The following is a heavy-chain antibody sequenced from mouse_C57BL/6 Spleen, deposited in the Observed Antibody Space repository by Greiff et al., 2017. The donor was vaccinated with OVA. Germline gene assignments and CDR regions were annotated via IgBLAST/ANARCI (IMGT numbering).Heavy chain of an antibody. CDR3: ARRNSGYCAMDY. J-gene: IGHJ4*01. D-gene: IGHD3-2*02. CDR2: INTNNGGP. V-gene: IGHV1-26*01. CDR1: GYTFTDYY. Sequence: EVQLQQSGPELVKPGASVKISCKASGYTFTDYYMNWVKQSHGKSLEWIGDINTNNGGPSYKQKFKGKATLTVDKSSSTAYMELRSLTSEDSAVYYCARRNSGYCAMDYWGQGTSVTVSS.